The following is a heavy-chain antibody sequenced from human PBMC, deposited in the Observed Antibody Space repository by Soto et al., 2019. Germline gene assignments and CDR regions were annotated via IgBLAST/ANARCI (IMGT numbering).Heavy chain of an antibody. CDR3: ARGAIFGVVIPFDY. V-gene: IGHV1-18*04. D-gene: IGHD3-3*01. Sequence: ASVKVSGRASVYTVTSYGISWVRQAPGQGLEWMGWISAYNGNTNYAQKLQGRVTMTTDTSTSTAYMELRSLRSDDTAVYYCARGAIFGVVIPFDYWGQGTLVTVSS. CDR1: VYTVTSYG. CDR2: ISAYNGNT. J-gene: IGHJ4*02.